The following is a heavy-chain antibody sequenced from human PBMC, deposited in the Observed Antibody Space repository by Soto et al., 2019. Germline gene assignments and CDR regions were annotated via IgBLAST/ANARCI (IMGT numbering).Heavy chain of an antibody. CDR2: ISYDGSNK. Sequence: QVQLMESGGGVVQPGRSLRLSCAASGFTFSSYAMHWVRQAPGKGLEWVAVISYDGSNKYYADSVKGRFTISRDNSKNTLYLQMNSLRAEDTAVYYCARPISGDWYFDLWGRGTLVTVSS. CDR3: ARPISGDWYFDL. V-gene: IGHV3-30-3*01. D-gene: IGHD3-3*01. CDR1: GFTFSSYA. J-gene: IGHJ2*01.